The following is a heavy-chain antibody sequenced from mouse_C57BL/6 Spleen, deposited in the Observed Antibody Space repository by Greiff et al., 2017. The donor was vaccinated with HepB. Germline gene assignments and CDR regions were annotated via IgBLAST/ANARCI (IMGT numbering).Heavy chain of an antibody. CDR3: TRWGYRYAMDY. CDR1: GYTFTDYE. Sequence: VKLQQSGAELVRPGASVTLSCKASGYTFTDYEMHWVKQTPVHGLEWIGAIDPETGGTAYNQKFKGKAILTADKSSSTAYMELRSLTSEDSAVYYCTRWGYRYAMDYWGQGTSVTVSS. J-gene: IGHJ4*01. V-gene: IGHV1-15*01. D-gene: IGHD2-14*01. CDR2: IDPETGGT.